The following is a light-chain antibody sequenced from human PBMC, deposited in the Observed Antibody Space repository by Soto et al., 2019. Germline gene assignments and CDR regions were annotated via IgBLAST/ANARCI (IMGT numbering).Light chain of an antibody. V-gene: IGKV3-15*01. CDR2: GAS. CDR3: QHYNNWPPYT. CDR1: QSVSSN. Sequence: EVVMTQSPATLSVSPGERATLSCRASQSVSSNLVWYQQKPGQAPGLLIYGASTRATGIPARFSGSGSGTEFTLTISSLQSEDFAVYYCQHYNNWPPYTFGQGTKLEIK. J-gene: IGKJ2*01.